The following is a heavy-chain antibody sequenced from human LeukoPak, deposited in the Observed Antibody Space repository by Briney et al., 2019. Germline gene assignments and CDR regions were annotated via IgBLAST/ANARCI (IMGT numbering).Heavy chain of an antibody. D-gene: IGHD1-26*01. Sequence: ASVKVSCKASGYTFNGYYIHWVRQAPGQGLEWMGWINPNSGDTNYAQKFQGRVTMTRDTSISTAYMELSRLRSDDTAVYYCARWVGAKDYWGQGTLVTVSS. CDR3: ARWVGAKDY. CDR1: GYTFNGYY. J-gene: IGHJ4*02. V-gene: IGHV1-2*02. CDR2: INPNSGDT.